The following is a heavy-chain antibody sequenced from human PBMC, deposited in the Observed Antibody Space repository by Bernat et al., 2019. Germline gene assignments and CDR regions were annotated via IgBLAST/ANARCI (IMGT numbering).Heavy chain of an antibody. V-gene: IGHV3-30*03. CDR2: ISYDGSNK. CDR1: GFSFSTYA. D-gene: IGHD2-15*01. J-gene: IGHJ4*02. CDR3: TTDGGGPDKDCSGGSCYGFDY. Sequence: QVQLVESGGGVVRPGRSLRLSCAASGFSFSTYAMHWVRQAPGKGLEWVAVISYDGSNKYYADSVKGRSTISRDNSKNTLYLQMNSLRAEDTAVYYCTTDGGGPDKDCSGGSCYGFDYWGQGTLVTVSS.